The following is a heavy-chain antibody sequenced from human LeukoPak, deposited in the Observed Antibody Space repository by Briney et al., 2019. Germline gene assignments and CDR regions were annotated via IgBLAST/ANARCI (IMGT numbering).Heavy chain of an antibody. V-gene: IGHV3-15*01. J-gene: IGHJ6*02. CDR2: IKSKTDGGTT. Sequence: GGSLRLSCAASGFTFSNAWMSWVRQAPGKGLEWVGRIKSKTDGGTTDYAAPVKGRFTISRDDSKNTLYLQMNSLKTEDTAVYYCTTDYCSGGSCYSGYYYGMDVWGQGTTVTVSS. D-gene: IGHD2-15*01. CDR1: GFTFSNAW. CDR3: TTDYCSGGSCYSGYYYGMDV.